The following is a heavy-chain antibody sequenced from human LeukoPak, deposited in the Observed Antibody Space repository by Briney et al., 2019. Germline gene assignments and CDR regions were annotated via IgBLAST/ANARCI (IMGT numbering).Heavy chain of an antibody. CDR3: ARYTDSSGYYHFDY. CDR2: INTNTGNP. J-gene: IGHJ4*02. CDR1: GYTFTSYA. V-gene: IGHV7-4-1*02. Sequence: ASVKVSCKASGYTFTSYAINWVRQAPGQGLEWMGWINTNTGNPTYAQGFTGRFVFSLDTSVSTAYLQISSLKAEDTAVYYCARYTDSSGYYHFDYWGQGTLVTVSS. D-gene: IGHD3-22*01.